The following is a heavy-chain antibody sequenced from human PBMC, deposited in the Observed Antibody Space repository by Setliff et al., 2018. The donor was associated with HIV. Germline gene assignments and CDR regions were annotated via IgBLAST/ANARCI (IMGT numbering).Heavy chain of an antibody. CDR2: IYSTGST. Sequence: SETLSLTCTVSGASITSHYWSWIRQSPGRKLEWIGYIYSTGSTNYNPSLQSRVSISMDASKNKSSLKVTSVTSADTAVYYCAKGAGFYGDYTFDYWGQGNLVTSPQ. CDR1: GASITSHY. D-gene: IGHD4-17*01. V-gene: IGHV4-59*11. J-gene: IGHJ4*02. CDR3: AKGAGFYGDYTFDY.